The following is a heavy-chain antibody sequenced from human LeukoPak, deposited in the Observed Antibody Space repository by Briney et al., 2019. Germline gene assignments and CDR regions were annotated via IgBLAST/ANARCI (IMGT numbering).Heavy chain of an antibody. CDR2: ISAYNGNT. Sequence: ASVKVSCKASGYTFTSYGISWVRQAPGQGLEWMGWISAYNGNTNYAQKLQGRVTMTTDTSTSTAYMELSRLRSDDTAVYYCARKDYIWGSYPLDYWGQGTLVTVSS. J-gene: IGHJ4*02. V-gene: IGHV1-18*01. CDR1: GYTFTSYG. D-gene: IGHD3-16*01. CDR3: ARKDYIWGSYPLDY.